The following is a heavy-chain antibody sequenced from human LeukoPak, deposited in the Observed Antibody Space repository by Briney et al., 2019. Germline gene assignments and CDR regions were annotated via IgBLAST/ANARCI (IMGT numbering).Heavy chain of an antibody. D-gene: IGHD2-21*02. Sequence: GGSLRLSCEASGFTFSRFSMNWVRQAPGKGLEWVSSISGGRSYIYYADSVRGRFTISRDNAKNSLYLEMNSLRAGDTAVYYCAKDLERHIVVVTASAVDYWGQGTLVTVSS. CDR3: AKDLERHIVVVTASAVDY. CDR1: GFTFSRFS. V-gene: IGHV3-21*06. J-gene: IGHJ4*02. CDR2: ISGGRSYI.